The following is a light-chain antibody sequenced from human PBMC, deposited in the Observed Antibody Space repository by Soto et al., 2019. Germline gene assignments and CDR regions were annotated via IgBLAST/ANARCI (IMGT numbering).Light chain of an antibody. J-gene: IGKJ1*01. CDR2: DAS. V-gene: IGKV1-5*01. Sequence: DILMTQSPYTLSASVGDRVTITCRASQSLYSWLAWYQQEPGKATNLLIYDASTLQSGVPSRFSGSGSGTEFTLTISTLQSDDSATYYCHHHRAFGQGSKVAIK. CDR1: QSLYSW. CDR3: HHHRA.